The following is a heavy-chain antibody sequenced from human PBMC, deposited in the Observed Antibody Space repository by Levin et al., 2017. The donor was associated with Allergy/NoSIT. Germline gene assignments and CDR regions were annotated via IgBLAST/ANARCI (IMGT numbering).Heavy chain of an antibody. Sequence: SQTLSLTCTVSGDSISSNYWSWIRQPPEKGLERIGYIYYSGSTNYNPSLKSRVTISIDTSKNQFSLKLSSVTAADTAVYYCARRSCSGGTCYSGSHGMDVWGQGTTVTVSS. CDR3: ARRSCSGGTCYSGSHGMDV. V-gene: IGHV4-59*08. D-gene: IGHD2-15*01. J-gene: IGHJ6*02. CDR2: IYYSGST. CDR1: GDSISSNY.